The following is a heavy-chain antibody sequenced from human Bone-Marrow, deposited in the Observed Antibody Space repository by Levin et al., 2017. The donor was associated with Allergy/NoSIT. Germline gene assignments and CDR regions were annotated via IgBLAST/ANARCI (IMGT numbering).Heavy chain of an antibody. CDR1: GFTFSSQW. CDR3: ARAGLGFYFGGTFDS. Sequence: SCVDSGFTFSSQWMSWVRQAPGKGLEWVANIKRDGSETHYVDSVKGRFTISRDNAKNSVYLQMNSLRAEDSAVYYCARAGLGFYFGGTFDSWGQGTLVSVSS. D-gene: IGHD4-23*01. CDR2: IKRDGSET. J-gene: IGHJ4*02. V-gene: IGHV3-7*01.